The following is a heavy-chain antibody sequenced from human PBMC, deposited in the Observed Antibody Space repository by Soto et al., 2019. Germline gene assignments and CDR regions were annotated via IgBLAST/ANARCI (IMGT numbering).Heavy chain of an antibody. Sequence: DVQLVESGGGLVQPGRSLRLSCAASGFTFDDYAMHWVRQAPGKGLEWVSGISWNSGSIGYADSVKGRFTISRHNAKNSLYLQMNSLRAEDTALYYCANDIHGDYVESFDSWGQGTLVTVSS. CDR2: ISWNSGSI. J-gene: IGHJ4*02. D-gene: IGHD4-17*01. V-gene: IGHV3-9*01. CDR3: ANDIHGDYVESFDS. CDR1: GFTFDDYA.